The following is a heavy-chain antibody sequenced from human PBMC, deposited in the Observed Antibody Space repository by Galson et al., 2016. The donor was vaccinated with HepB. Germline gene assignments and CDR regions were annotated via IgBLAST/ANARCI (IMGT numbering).Heavy chain of an antibody. Sequence: SLRLSCATSGFTFSNYVMSWVRQTPGKGLEWISSITGSGDRTYYADSVKGRFTISRDNPKNTVYLQMNSLRADDTAVYFCANPGSYDSPGDFDYWGQGTLVTVSS. CDR3: ANPGSYDSPGDFDY. V-gene: IGHV3-23*01. D-gene: IGHD1-26*01. CDR2: ITGSGDRT. CDR1: GFTFSNYV. J-gene: IGHJ4*02.